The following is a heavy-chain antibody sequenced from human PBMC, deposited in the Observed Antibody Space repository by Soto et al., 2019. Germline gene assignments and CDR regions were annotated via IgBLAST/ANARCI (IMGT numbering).Heavy chain of an antibody. CDR2: RKGDGSDK. D-gene: IGHD3-10*01. Sequence: EVQLVESGGGLVQPGGSLRLSCAASGFTFSHYWLTWVRQAPGRGLEWVAKRKGDGSDKNYLDAVTGRFTISRDNAKNSLYLQMNTLRAEDTAVYYCAREHGDYGWGAFDMWGQGTMVTVS. V-gene: IGHV3-7*01. CDR3: AREHGDYGWGAFDM. CDR1: GFTFSHYW. J-gene: IGHJ3*02.